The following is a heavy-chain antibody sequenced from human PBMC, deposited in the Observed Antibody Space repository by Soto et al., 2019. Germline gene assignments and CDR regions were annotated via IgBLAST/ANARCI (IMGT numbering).Heavy chain of an antibody. CDR1: GFTFSTYG. J-gene: IGHJ4*02. CDR2: ISYDGSNK. Sequence: QVQLVESGGGVVQPGRSLRLSCAASGFTFSTYGMHWVRQAPGKGLEWVAVISYDGSNKYYADSVKGRFTISRDNSKNPMYLQMNSLRAEDTAVYYCARAYIAMVIDYWGQGILVTVSS. D-gene: IGHD5-18*01. CDR3: ARAYIAMVIDY. V-gene: IGHV3-30*03.